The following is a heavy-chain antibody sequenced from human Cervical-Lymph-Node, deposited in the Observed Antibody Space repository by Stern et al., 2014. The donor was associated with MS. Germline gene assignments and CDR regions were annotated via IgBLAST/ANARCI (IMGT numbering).Heavy chain of an antibody. J-gene: IGHJ4*02. CDR1: GGSISNHY. V-gene: IGHV4-59*11. D-gene: IGHD2-2*01. CDR3: ARSRVPGAVSPFDY. CDR2: IYYSGGT. Sequence: QLQLQESGPGLVKPSETLSLTCTVSGGSISNHYWSWIRQPPGKGLEWIGIIYYSGGTNYNPSLKSRVTISLDTSKNQLSLKLSSVTAADTAVYYCARSRVPGAVSPFDYWGQGTLVTVSS.